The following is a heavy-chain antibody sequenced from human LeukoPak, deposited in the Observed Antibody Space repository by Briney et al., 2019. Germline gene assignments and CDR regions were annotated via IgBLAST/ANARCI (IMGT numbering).Heavy chain of an antibody. J-gene: IGHJ4*02. Sequence: GRSLRLSCAASGFTFDDYAMHLVRQAPGKGLEWDSGISWNSGSIGYADSVKGRFTISRDNAKNSLYLQMNSLRAEDTALYYCAKDMAEDYDSSGLDYWGQGTLVTVSS. CDR3: AKDMAEDYDSSGLDY. D-gene: IGHD3-22*01. V-gene: IGHV3-9*01. CDR2: ISWNSGSI. CDR1: GFTFDDYA.